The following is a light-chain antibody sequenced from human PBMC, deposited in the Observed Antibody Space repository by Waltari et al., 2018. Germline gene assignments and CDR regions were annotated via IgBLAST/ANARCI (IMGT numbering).Light chain of an antibody. CDR2: TAS. Sequence: DIQMTQSPSSLSASVGDRVTVTCRASQDIRSDLAWYQQKPGKAPKRLIYTASILQSGIPSRFSGSGSGPEFSLTITSLQPEDFATYYCLQHNSYPLTFGGGTKVEI. J-gene: IGKJ4*01. V-gene: IGKV1-17*01. CDR1: QDIRSD. CDR3: LQHNSYPLT.